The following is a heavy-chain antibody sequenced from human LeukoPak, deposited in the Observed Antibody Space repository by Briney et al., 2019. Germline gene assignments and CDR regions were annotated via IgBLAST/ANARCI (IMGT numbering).Heavy chain of an antibody. Sequence: SETLSLTCTVSGGSISSSSYYWGWLRQPPGTWLQWFGSINYSGSTYYNPSLKSRVTISVDTSKNQFSLKLSSVTAADTAVYYCARTHRRTWLQHRSPEYFQHWGQGTLVTVSS. V-gene: IGHV4-39*01. CDR2: INYSGST. CDR3: ARTHRRTWLQHRSPEYFQH. D-gene: IGHD5-24*01. J-gene: IGHJ1*01. CDR1: GGSISSSSYY.